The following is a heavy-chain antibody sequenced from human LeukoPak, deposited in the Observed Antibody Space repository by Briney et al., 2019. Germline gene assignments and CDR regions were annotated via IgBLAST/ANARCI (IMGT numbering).Heavy chain of an antibody. V-gene: IGHV4-39*01. CDR2: IYYSGSI. D-gene: IGHD4-17*01. CDR3: ASGLRGDAFDI. Sequence: SETLSLTCTISGGSISSSSYYWGWIGQPPGKGLEWFGSIYYSGSIYCTPSLKCRVTISVDTSKSQFSLKLSSVPAADTAVYYCASGLRGDAFDIWGQGTMVTVSS. CDR1: GGSISSSSYY. J-gene: IGHJ3*02.